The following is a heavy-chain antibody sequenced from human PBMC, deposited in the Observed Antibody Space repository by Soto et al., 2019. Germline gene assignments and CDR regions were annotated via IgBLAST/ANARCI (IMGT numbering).Heavy chain of an antibody. CDR1: GFTFSNAW. D-gene: IGHD6-13*01. J-gene: IGHJ6*03. CDR3: TTALYSSSWYYYYYYMDV. V-gene: IGHV3-15*01. Sequence: GGSLRLSCAASGFTFSNAWMSWVRQAPGKGLEWVGRIKSKTDGGTTDYAAPVKGRFTISRDDSKNTLYLQMNSLKTEDTAVYYCTTALYSSSWYYYYYYMDVWGKGTTVTVSS. CDR2: IKSKTDGGTT.